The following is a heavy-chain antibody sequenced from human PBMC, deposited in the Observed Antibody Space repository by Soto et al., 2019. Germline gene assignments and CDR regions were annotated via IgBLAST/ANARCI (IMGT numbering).Heavy chain of an antibody. J-gene: IGHJ4*02. V-gene: IGHV3-30-3*01. CDR2: ISYDGSNK. D-gene: IGHD4-4*01. CDR3: ARETLDYSTYYFDY. Sequence: QVQLVESGGGVVQPGRSLRLSCAASGFTFSSYAMHWVSQAPGKGLEGVAVISYDGSNKYYADSVKGRFTISRDNSKNTLYLQMNSLRAEDTAVYYCARETLDYSTYYFDYWGQGTLVTVSS. CDR1: GFTFSSYA.